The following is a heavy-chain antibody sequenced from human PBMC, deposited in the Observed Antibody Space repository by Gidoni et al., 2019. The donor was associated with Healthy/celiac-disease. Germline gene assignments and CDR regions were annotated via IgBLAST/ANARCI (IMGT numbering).Heavy chain of an antibody. CDR3: ARDWYREGYYYYGMDV. CDR2: IIPIFGTA. J-gene: IGHJ6*02. CDR1: GGTFSSYA. D-gene: IGHD3-10*01. V-gene: IGHV1-69*06. Sequence: QVQLVQSGAEVQKPGSSVKVSCKPSGGTFSSYALSWVRQAPGQGLEWMGGIIPIFGTANYAQKFQGRVTITADKSTSTAYMELSSLRSEDTAVYDCARDWYREGYYYYGMDVWGQGTTVTVSS.